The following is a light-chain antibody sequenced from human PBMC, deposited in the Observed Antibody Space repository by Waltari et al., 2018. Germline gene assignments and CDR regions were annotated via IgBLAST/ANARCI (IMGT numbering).Light chain of an antibody. J-gene: IGLJ3*02. CDR2: EDY. Sequence: KFMLTQPHSVSESPGKTVTISCTGTGRSIATNYVRWYQQRPGSAPILLIFEDYQRPSGIPGRFSGSIDTSSNSASLTISGLKTEDEADYFCQSYDRTDWVFGGGTKLTVL. CDR3: QSYDRTDWV. V-gene: IGLV6-57*02. CDR1: GRSIATNY.